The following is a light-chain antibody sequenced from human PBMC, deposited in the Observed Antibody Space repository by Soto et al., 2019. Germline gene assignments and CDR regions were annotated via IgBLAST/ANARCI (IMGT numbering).Light chain of an antibody. CDR3: AAWDDNLNGPV. J-gene: IGLJ2*01. Sequence: QSALTQPPSASGTPGQRVTISCSGGSSNIGGNSVNWYQHLPGTAPKILMYSDDERPSGVPDRFSGSKSGTSASLAISGLQSEDEADYYCAAWDDNLNGPVFGGGTKLTVL. CDR2: SDD. CDR1: SSNIGGNS. V-gene: IGLV1-44*01.